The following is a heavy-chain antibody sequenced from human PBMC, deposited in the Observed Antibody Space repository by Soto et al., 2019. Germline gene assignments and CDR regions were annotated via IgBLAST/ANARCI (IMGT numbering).Heavy chain of an antibody. CDR1: GFTFSSYS. Sequence: GGSLRLSCAASGFTFSSYSMNWVRQAPGKGLEWVSSISSSSSYIYYADSVKGRFTISRDNAKNSLYLQMNSLRAEDTAVYYCAKDRDYIVVVPAGFDYWGQGTLVTVSS. CDR2: ISSSSSYI. D-gene: IGHD2-2*01. CDR3: AKDRDYIVVVPAGFDY. J-gene: IGHJ4*02. V-gene: IGHV3-21*04.